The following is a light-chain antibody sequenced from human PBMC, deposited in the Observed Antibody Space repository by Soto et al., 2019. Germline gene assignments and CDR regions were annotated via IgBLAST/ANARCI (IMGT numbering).Light chain of an antibody. Sequence: DIQMTQSPSSLSASVGDRVTITCRASQSVSTFLNWYQFKPGKAPELLIYAASTLQSGVPSRFSGSGSGTDFTLTISCLQSEDFATYYCQQYYSFPQTFGQGTKV. CDR2: AAS. CDR3: QQYYSFPQT. J-gene: IGKJ1*01. V-gene: IGKV1-39*01. CDR1: QSVSTF.